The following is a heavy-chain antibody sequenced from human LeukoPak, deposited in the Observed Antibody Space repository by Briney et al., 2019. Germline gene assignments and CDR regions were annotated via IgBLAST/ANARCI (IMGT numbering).Heavy chain of an antibody. V-gene: IGHV1-24*01. J-gene: IGHJ3*01. CDR2: FDPEDGET. CDR3: ATDRTYYYDSTALRAFDF. D-gene: IGHD3-22*01. CDR1: GYTLTELS. Sequence: ASVKVSCKVSGYTLTELSMHWVRQAPGKGLEWMGGFDPEDGETIYAQKFQGRVTMTEDTSTDTAYMELSSLRSEDTAVYYCATDRTYYYDSTALRAFDFWGQGTMVTVSS.